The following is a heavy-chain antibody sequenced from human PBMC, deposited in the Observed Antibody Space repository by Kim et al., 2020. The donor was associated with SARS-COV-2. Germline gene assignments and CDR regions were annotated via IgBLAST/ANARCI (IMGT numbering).Heavy chain of an antibody. D-gene: IGHD2-2*01. CDR3: ARDNQRWFDP. CDR1: GFTFSSYW. Sequence: GGSLRLSCAASGFTFSSYWMGWVRQSPGKGLEWVANIKEDGSEKNFVYSVKGRFTISRDNAKNSLYLQMNSLRDEDTAVYYCARDNQRWFDPWGQGTLVT. CDR2: IKEDGSEK. J-gene: IGHJ5*02. V-gene: IGHV3-7*01.